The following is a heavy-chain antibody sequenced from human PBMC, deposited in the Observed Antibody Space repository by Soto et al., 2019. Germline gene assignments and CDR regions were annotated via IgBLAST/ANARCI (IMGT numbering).Heavy chain of an antibody. Sequence: QVQLVQSGAEVKKPGSSVKVSCKASGGTFSSYTISWVRQAPGQGLEWMERIIPILGIANYAQKFQGRVTITADKSTSTAYMELSSLRSEDTAVYYCAKERRVVAASLDYWGPGTLVTVSS. V-gene: IGHV1-69*08. CDR2: IIPILGIA. J-gene: IGHJ4*02. D-gene: IGHD1-26*01. CDR3: AKERRVVAASLDY. CDR1: GGTFSSYT.